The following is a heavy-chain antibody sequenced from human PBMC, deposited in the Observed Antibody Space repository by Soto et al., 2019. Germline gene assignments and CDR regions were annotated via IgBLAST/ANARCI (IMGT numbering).Heavy chain of an antibody. Sequence: SETLSLTCTVSGGSISSGGYYWSWIRQHPGKGLEWIGYIYYSGSTYYNPSLKSRVTISVDTSKNQFSLKLSSVTAADTAVYYCARLKNDYSNFDYWGQGTLVTVSS. CDR3: ARLKNDYSNFDY. J-gene: IGHJ4*02. D-gene: IGHD4-4*01. CDR2: IYYSGST. CDR1: GGSISSGGYY. V-gene: IGHV4-31*03.